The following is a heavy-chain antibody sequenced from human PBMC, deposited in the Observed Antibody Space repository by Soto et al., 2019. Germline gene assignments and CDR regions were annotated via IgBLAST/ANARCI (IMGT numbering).Heavy chain of an antibody. CDR2: IYYNGGT. D-gene: IGHD4-17*01. CDR3: ARLATTVTIFDF. J-gene: IGHJ5*01. V-gene: IGHV4-39*01. Sequence: ETLSLTCTVSGGSISTTSYYWGWIRQPPGKGLEWIGNIYYNGGTYYNPSLKSRVTISVDTSKNQFSLRLSSVTAADTAVYYCARLATTVTIFDFWGQGTLVTVSS. CDR1: GGSISTTSYY.